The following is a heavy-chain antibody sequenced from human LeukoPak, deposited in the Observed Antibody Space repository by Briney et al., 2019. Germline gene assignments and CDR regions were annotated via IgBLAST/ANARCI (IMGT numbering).Heavy chain of an antibody. D-gene: IGHD1-20*01. Sequence: GGSLRLSCAASGFTFSSYAMHWVRQAPGKGLEYVSAISSNGGSTYYANSVKGRFTISRDNSKNTLYLQMGSLRAEDTAVYYCARADITGTSYYFDYWGQGTLVTVSS. CDR1: GFTFSSYA. V-gene: IGHV3-64*01. J-gene: IGHJ4*02. CDR3: ARADITGTSYYFDY. CDR2: ISSNGGST.